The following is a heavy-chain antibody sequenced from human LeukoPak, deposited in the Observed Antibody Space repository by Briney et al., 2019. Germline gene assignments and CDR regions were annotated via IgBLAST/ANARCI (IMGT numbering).Heavy chain of an antibody. V-gene: IGHV3-7*01. CDR1: GFKFSTYW. Sequence: GGSLRLSCVASGFKFSTYWMSWVRQAPGKGLEWVANIKQDGSDKYYVDSVKGRFTISRDNAKNSLYLQMNSLRAEDTAVYYCARATGWFQAFDYWGQGTLVTVSS. J-gene: IGHJ4*02. CDR3: ARATGWFQAFDY. CDR2: IKQDGSDK. D-gene: IGHD6-19*01.